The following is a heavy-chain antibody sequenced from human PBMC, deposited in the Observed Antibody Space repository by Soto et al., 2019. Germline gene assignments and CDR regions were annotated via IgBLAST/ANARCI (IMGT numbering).Heavy chain of an antibody. CDR1: GFTFSSYG. V-gene: IGHV3-30*18. CDR3: AKDLVVAAEEGRED. CDR2: ISYDGSNK. J-gene: IGHJ4*02. D-gene: IGHD2-15*01. Sequence: QVQLVESGGGVVQPGRSLRLSCAASGFTFSSYGMHWVRQAPGKGLEWVAVISYDGSNKYYADSVKGRFTISRDNSKNTLYLQMNSLRAEDTTVYYCAKDLVVAAEEGREDWGQGTLVTVSS.